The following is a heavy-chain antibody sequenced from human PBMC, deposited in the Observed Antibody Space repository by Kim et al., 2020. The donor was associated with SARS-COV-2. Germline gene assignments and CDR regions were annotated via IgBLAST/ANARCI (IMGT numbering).Heavy chain of an antibody. Sequence: GGSLRLFCAASGFTFSNYYMDWVRQAPGKGLEWVGGIRNRARSYTTQYVASVKGRFTISRDDSRNSVHLKMNNLKTEDTAVYYCARGAASGTAPLYHYTMDLWGRETTVTVSS. J-gene: IGHJ6*02. CDR2: IRNRARSYTT. V-gene: IGHV3-72*01. D-gene: IGHD1-7*01. CDR1: GFTFSNYY. CDR3: ARGAASGTAPLYHYTMDL.